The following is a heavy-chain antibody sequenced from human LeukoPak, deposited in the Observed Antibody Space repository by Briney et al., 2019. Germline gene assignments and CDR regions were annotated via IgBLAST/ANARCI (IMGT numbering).Heavy chain of an antibody. D-gene: IGHD3-22*01. J-gene: IGHJ3*02. CDR1: GGSISSYY. V-gene: IGHV4-59*08. CDR3: ARHRNSKYYYDSSCYYFAPGPAFDI. CDR2: IYYSGST. Sequence: SETLSLTCTVSGGSISSYYWSWIRQPPGKGLEWIGYIYYSGSTTYYPSPKSGVTIFVDTSKNMFSLNLSSVTAADTPVYYCARHRNSKYYYDSSCYYFAPGPAFDIWGQGTMVTVSS.